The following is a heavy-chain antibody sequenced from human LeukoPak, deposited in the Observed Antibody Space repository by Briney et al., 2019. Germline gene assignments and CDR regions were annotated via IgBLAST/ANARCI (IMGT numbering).Heavy chain of an antibody. Sequence: GESLRLSCAPSGFTFSSYGMHWVRQAPGKGLEWVTFIRYDGSNKYYADSVKGRFTISRDNSKNTLYLQMNGLRAEDTAVYYCAKSSGYRENYYYYYMDVWGKGTTVTVSS. V-gene: IGHV3-30*02. J-gene: IGHJ6*03. D-gene: IGHD3-22*01. CDR2: IRYDGSNK. CDR1: GFTFSSYG. CDR3: AKSSGYRENYYYYYMDV.